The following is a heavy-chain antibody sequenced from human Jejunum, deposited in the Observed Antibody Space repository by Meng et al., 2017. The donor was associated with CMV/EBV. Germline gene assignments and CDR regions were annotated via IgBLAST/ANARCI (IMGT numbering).Heavy chain of an antibody. CDR2: IKPDGSGK. Sequence: FSSYWVNWVRQAPGKGLGWVANIKPDGSGKYYVDSVKGRFTISRDNAKTSLYLQMDNLRAEDTAVYYCARAEYDFWSGYKYYLDYWGQGTLVTVSS. D-gene: IGHD3-3*01. CDR3: ARAEYDFWSGYKYYLDY. V-gene: IGHV3-7*01. CDR1: FSSYW. J-gene: IGHJ4*02.